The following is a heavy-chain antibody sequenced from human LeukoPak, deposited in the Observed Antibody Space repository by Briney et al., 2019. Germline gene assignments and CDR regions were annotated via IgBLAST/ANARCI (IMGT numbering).Heavy chain of an antibody. V-gene: IGHV4-59*01. J-gene: IGHJ4*02. D-gene: IGHD1-26*01. Sequence: SETLSLTCTIAGGSISSYFWSWIRQPPGKGLEWIGYIYYTGSTNYNPSLKSRVIISLDTSKNQFSLKLSSVTAADTAVYYCARTLSRWDPFDYWGQGTLVTVSS. CDR1: GGSISSYF. CDR2: IYYTGST. CDR3: ARTLSRWDPFDY.